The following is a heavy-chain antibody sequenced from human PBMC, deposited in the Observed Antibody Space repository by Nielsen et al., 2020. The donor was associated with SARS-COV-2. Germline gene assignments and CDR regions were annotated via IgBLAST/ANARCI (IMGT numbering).Heavy chain of an antibody. CDR2: ISYNGDNK. CDR3: GRAFDI. J-gene: IGHJ3*02. CDR1: GFTFSGYA. V-gene: IGHV3-30*04. Sequence: GGSPRLSCAASGFTFSGYAMHWVRQAPGKGLEWVAFISYNGDNKYYADSVKGRFTISRDNSKNTLYLGVNSLRPEDTAVYFCGRAFDIWGQGTMVTVSS.